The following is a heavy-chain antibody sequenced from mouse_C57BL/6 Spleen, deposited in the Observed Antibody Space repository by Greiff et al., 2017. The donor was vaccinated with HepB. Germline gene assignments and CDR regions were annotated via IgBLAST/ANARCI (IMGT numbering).Heavy chain of an antibody. Sequence: VQLKESGPGLVKPSQSLSLTCSVTGYSITSGYYWNWIRQFPGNKLEWMGYISYDGSNNYNPSLKNRISITRDTSKNQLFLKLNSVTTEDTATYYCAREMDYGSSRSWYFDVWGTGTTVTVSS. CDR1: GYSITSGYY. J-gene: IGHJ1*03. V-gene: IGHV3-6*01. CDR3: AREMDYGSSRSWYFDV. D-gene: IGHD1-1*01. CDR2: ISYDGSN.